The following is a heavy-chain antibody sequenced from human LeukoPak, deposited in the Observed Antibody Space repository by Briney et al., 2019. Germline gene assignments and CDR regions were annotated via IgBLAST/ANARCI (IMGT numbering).Heavy chain of an antibody. CDR2: INPNSGGT. CDR3: ARVSRDGYNLPDY. D-gene: IGHD5-24*01. CDR1: GYTFTGYY. J-gene: IGHJ4*02. Sequence: GASVKVSCKASGYTFTGYYMHWVRQAPGQGLEWMGWINPNSGGTNYAQKFQGRVTMTRDTSISTAYMELSRLRSDDTAVYYCARVSRDGYNLPDYWGQGTLVTVSS. V-gene: IGHV1-2*02.